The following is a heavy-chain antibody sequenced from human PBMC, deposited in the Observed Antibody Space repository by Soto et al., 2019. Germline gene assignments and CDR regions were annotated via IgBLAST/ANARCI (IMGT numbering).Heavy chain of an antibody. V-gene: IGHV3-33*01. J-gene: IGHJ4*02. CDR2: IWYDGSNK. CDR1: GFTFSSYG. CDR3: ARGSHSSSWYSDY. Sequence: GGSLRLSCAASGFTFSSYGMHWVRQAPGKGLEWVAVIWYDGSNKYYADSVKGRFTISRDNAKNSLYLQMNSLRAADTAVYYCARGSHSSSWYSDYWGQGTLVTVSS. D-gene: IGHD6-13*01.